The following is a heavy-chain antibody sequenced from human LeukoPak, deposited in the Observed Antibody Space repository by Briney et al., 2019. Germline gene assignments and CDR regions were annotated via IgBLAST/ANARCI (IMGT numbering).Heavy chain of an antibody. V-gene: IGHV3-23*01. J-gene: IGHJ4*02. CDR3: ARLHYYDREGDY. CDR1: GFTFSSYA. D-gene: IGHD3-22*01. Sequence: GGSLRLSCAASGFTFSSYAMSWVRQAPGKGLEWVSAISGSGGSTYYADSVKGRFTISRDNSKNTLYLQMNSLRAEDTAVYYCARLHYYDREGDYWGQGTLVTVSS. CDR2: ISGSGGST.